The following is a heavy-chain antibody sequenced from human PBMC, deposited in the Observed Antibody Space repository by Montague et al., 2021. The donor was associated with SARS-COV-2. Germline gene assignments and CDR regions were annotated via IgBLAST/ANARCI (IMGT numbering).Heavy chain of an antibody. D-gene: IGHD3-22*01. CDR2: IDWDDDK. V-gene: IGHV2-70*11. CDR3: ARTHYYDSSGYQDAFDS. J-gene: IGHJ3*02. CDR1: GFSLSTSGMC. Sequence: VKPTQTLTLTCTFSGFSLSTSGMCVSWIRQPPGKALEGLARIDWDDDKYYSTSLKTRLTISKDTSKNLVVLTMTNMDPVDTATYYCARTHYYDSSGYQDAFDSWGQGTMVTVSS.